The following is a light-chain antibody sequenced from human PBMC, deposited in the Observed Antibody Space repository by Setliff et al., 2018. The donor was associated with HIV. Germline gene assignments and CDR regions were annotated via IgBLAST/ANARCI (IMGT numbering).Light chain of an antibody. CDR3: SSYTSISTYV. CDR2: EVN. Sequence: QPALTQPPSVSGSPGQSVTISCTGTSSDVGSYNRVSWYQQPPGTAPKLMIYEVNNRPSGVPDRFSGSKSGNTASLTISGLQAEDEADYYCSSYTSISTYVFGTGTKGTVL. V-gene: IGLV2-18*02. J-gene: IGLJ1*01. CDR1: SSDVGSYNR.